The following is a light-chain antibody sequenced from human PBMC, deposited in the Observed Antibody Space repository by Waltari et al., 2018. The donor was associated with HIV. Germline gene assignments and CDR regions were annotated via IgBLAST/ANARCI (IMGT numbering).Light chain of an antibody. V-gene: IGKV4-1*01. CDR2: WAS. CDR3: QQYYDTPQT. Sequence: IVMTQSPDSLSVSLGARATTNSKSRETPLPPSHNRNYLARYQHKPGPRPKLLIYWASTRESGVPDRFSGSGSGTDFTLTSSSLQAEDVAMYYCQQYYDTPQTLGPGTKVQIK. J-gene: IGKJ3*01. CDR1: ETPLPPSHNRNY.